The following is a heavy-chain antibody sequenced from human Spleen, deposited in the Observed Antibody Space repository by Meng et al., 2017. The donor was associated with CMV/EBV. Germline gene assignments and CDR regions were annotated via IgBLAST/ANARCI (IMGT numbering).Heavy chain of an antibody. D-gene: IGHD5-18*01. J-gene: IGHJ6*02. CDR1: GFSFNTYP. Sequence: GESLKISCAASGFSFNTYPMSWVRQAPGKGLEWVSSISSGSTYIYYADSMKGRFTISRDNAKKSLYLQMNSLRAEDTAVYYCAREGGYSYGSNSYYSFGMDVWGQGTTVTVSS. V-gene: IGHV3-21*01. CDR2: ISSGSTYI. CDR3: AREGGYSYGSNSYYSFGMDV.